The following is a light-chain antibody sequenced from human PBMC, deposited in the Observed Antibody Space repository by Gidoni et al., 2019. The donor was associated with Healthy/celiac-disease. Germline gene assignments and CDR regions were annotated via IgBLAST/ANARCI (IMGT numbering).Light chain of an antibody. Sequence: ESVLTQSPGTLSLSPGERATLSCRASQSVSSSYLAWYQQKPGQAPRLLIYGASIRATGIPDRFSVSGSGTDFTLTISRLEPEDFAVYYCQQYGSSPPPWTFGQGTKVEIK. V-gene: IGKV3-20*01. J-gene: IGKJ1*01. CDR1: QSVSSSY. CDR3: QQYGSSPPPWT. CDR2: GAS.